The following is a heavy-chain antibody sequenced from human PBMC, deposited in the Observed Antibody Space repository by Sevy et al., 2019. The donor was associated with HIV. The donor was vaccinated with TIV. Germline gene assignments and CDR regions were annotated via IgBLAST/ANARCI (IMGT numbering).Heavy chain of an antibody. Sequence: SETLSLTCTVSGASISSGDDYWSWIRQPPGKGLEWIGYIYYSGSTYYNPSLKSRVTISVDTSKNQFSLKVRSVTAADTAVDYCARVRGYTHVYSFDYWGQGSLVTVSS. CDR2: IYYSGST. D-gene: IGHD5-18*01. CDR3: ARVRGYTHVYSFDY. V-gene: IGHV4-30-4*01. J-gene: IGHJ4*02. CDR1: GASISSGDDY.